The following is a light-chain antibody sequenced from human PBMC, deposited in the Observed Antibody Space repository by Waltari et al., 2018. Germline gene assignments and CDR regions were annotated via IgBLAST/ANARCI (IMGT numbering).Light chain of an antibody. Sequence: EIVLTQSPVTLSLSPVERAPLSCRASQSVSRYLALSHQTPGQAPRLLIFETFSRASGIPARFSGSGSGTNFTLTISSLEPEDFAVYYCLHRSNWPPLFTFGPGTKVDIK. V-gene: IGKV3-11*01. J-gene: IGKJ3*01. CDR1: QSVSRY. CDR3: LHRSNWPPLFT. CDR2: ETF.